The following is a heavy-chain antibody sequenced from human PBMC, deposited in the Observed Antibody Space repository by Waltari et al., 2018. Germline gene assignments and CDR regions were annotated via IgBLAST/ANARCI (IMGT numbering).Heavy chain of an antibody. J-gene: IGHJ4*02. Sequence: QVQLVQSGAEVKKPGSSVKVSCKASGGTFSSYAISWVRQAPGQGLEWMGGIIPILGIANYAQKFQGRVTITADKSTSTAYKELSSLRSEDTAVYYCARVPRNWNYRGGYYFDYWGQGTLVTVSS. CDR3: ARVPRNWNYRGGYYFDY. CDR2: IIPILGIA. D-gene: IGHD1-7*01. V-gene: IGHV1-69*10. CDR1: GGTFSSYA.